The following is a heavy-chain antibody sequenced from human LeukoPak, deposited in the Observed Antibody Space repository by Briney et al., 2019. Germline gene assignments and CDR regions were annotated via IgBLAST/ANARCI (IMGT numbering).Heavy chain of an antibody. J-gene: IGHJ3*02. CDR3: ATGVVDTAMVTAFDI. CDR1: GYSFTSYW. V-gene: IGHV5-51*01. CDR2: IYPGDSDT. Sequence: GESLKISCKGSGYSFTSYWIGWVRQMPGKGLEWMGIIYPGDSDTRYGPSFQGQVTISADKSISTAYLQWSSLKASDTAMYYCATGVVDTAMVTAFDIWGQGTMVTVSS. D-gene: IGHD5-18*01.